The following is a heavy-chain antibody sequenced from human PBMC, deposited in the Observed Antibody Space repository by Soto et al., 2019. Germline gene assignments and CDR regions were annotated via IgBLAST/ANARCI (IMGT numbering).Heavy chain of an antibody. CDR1: GFTFSSYA. Sequence: VQLVESGGGVVQPGRSLRLSCAASGFTFSSYAMHWVRQAPGKGLEWVSYISGSSSYTNYAGSVKGRFTISRDNAKNSLYLQRNSLRAEDTAVYYCARVAGSGWSLWDYWGQGTLVTVSS. J-gene: IGHJ4*02. CDR3: ARVAGSGWSLWDY. D-gene: IGHD6-19*01. V-gene: IGHV3-21*05. CDR2: ISGSSSYT.